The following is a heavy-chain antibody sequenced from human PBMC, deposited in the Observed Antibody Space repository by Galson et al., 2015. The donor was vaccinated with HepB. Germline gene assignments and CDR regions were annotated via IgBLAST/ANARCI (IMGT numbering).Heavy chain of an antibody. Sequence: SLRLSCAASGFTFSSYAMSWVRQAPGKGLEWVSAISGSGGSTYYADSVKGRFTISRDNSKNTLYLQMNSLRAEDTAVYYCAKQEYYHGSGSYYSSTPHFDYWGQGTLVTVSS. J-gene: IGHJ4*02. CDR1: GFTFSSYA. CDR2: ISGSGGST. V-gene: IGHV3-23*01. D-gene: IGHD3-10*01. CDR3: AKQEYYHGSGSYYSSTPHFDY.